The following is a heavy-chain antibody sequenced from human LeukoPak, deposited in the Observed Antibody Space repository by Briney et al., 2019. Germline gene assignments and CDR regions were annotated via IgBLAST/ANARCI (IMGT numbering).Heavy chain of an antibody. D-gene: IGHD5-12*01. CDR1: GGSISSYY. Sequence: PSETLSLTCAVSGGSISSYYWSWIRQPPGKGLEWIGYIYYSGSTNYNPSLKSRVTISVDTSKNQFSLQLSSVTAADTAVYYCARYNVDIVATSGNYYYYYMDVWGKGTTVTVSS. V-gene: IGHV4-59*01. J-gene: IGHJ6*03. CDR3: ARYNVDIVATSGNYYYYYMDV. CDR2: IYYSGST.